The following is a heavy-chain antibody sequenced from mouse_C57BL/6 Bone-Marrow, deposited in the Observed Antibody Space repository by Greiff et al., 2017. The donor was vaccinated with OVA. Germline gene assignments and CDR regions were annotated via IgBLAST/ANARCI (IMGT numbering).Heavy chain of an antibody. D-gene: IGHD2-4*01. V-gene: IGHV5-15*01. CDR1: GFTFSDYG. J-gene: IGHJ1*03. CDR2: ISNLAYSI. Sequence: EVQGVESGGGLVQPGGSLKLSCAASGFTFSDYGMAWVRQAPRKGPEWVAFISNLAYSIYYADTVTGRFTISRENAKNTLYLEMSSLRSEDTAMYYCARRAYDYDRPYHWYFDVWGTGTTVTVSS. CDR3: ARRAYDYDRPYHWYFDV.